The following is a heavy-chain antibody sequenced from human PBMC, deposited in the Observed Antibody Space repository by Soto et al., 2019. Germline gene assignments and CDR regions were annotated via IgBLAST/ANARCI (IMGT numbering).Heavy chain of an antibody. Sequence: GGSLRLSCAASGFNFNGYGISWVRQSPEKGLEWVASINFFLGKTYYADSVKGRSTISKDDAKDTVYLHLNSLRADDTAIYYCARGAVYGTDNYYRGMDVWGQGSPVTVSS. V-gene: IGHV3-23*01. J-gene: IGHJ6*02. CDR2: INFFLGKT. CDR1: GFNFNGYG. D-gene: IGHD4-17*01. CDR3: ARGAVYGTDNYYRGMDV.